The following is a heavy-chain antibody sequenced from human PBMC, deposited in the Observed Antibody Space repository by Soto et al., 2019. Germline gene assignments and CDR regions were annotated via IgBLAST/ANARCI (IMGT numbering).Heavy chain of an antibody. CDR1: GYTFTSCA. Sequence: QVQGVQSGAEVKKPGASVKVSCKASGYTFTSCAIHWVRQAPGQRLEWMGWINTDNGNTKYSQRFQGRVTITRDTSASTAYMELSNLISEDTAVYYCARDRAVDWYFDLWGRGTLVTVSS. D-gene: IGHD6-19*01. V-gene: IGHV1-3*04. CDR2: INTDNGNT. CDR3: ARDRAVDWYFDL. J-gene: IGHJ2*01.